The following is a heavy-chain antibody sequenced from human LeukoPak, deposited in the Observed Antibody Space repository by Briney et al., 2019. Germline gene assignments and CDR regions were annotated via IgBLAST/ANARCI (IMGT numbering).Heavy chain of an antibody. CDR2: INPRDSDT. CDR1: GYSFTDYW. V-gene: IGHV5-51*01. CDR3: ARQGIGVAADY. D-gene: IGHD6-19*01. J-gene: IGHJ4*02. Sequence: PGESLKISCKGSGYSFTDYWIGWVRQMPGKGLEWMTIINPRDSDTRYSPSFQGQVTISVDKSINTAYLQWSSLKASDTAMYYCARQGIGVAADYWGQGTLVTVSS.